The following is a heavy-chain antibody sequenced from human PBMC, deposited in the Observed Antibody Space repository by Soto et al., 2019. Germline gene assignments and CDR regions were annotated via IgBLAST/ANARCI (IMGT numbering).Heavy chain of an antibody. CDR1: GYSSSSYF. V-gene: IGHV4-59*01. CDR2: IYYSGST. CDR3: AICTAVPHYYGMDV. Sequence: QVQLQESGPGLVKPSETLSLTCSVSGYSSSSYFWSWIRQPPGKGLEWIASIYYSGSTNYNPSLKSRVTASVDTSKNEVSLRLSSVTAADTAVYYCAICTAVPHYYGMDVWGPGTTVTVSS. J-gene: IGHJ6*02. D-gene: IGHD6-19*01.